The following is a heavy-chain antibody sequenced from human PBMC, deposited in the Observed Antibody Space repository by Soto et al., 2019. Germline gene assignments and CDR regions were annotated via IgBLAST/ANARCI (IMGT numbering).Heavy chain of an antibody. CDR1: GYTFTSYG. Sequence: GASVKVSCKASGYTFTSYGISWVRQAPGQGLEWMGWISAYNGNTNYAQKLQGRVTMTTDTSTSTAYMELRSLRSDDTAVYYCARDRGIAVAGNWFDPWGQGTLVIVSS. CDR2: ISAYNGNT. V-gene: IGHV1-18*01. CDR3: ARDRGIAVAGNWFDP. D-gene: IGHD6-19*01. J-gene: IGHJ5*02.